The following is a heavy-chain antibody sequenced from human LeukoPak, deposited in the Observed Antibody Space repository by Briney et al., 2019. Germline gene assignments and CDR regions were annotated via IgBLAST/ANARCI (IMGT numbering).Heavy chain of an antibody. J-gene: IGHJ4*02. CDR3: AREHSILWWGASWGGQPFDY. CDR2: IYHSGST. V-gene: IGHV4-38-2*02. Sequence: PSETLSLTCTVSGYSISSGYYWGWIRQPPEKGLEWIGSIYHSGSTYYNPSLKSRVTISVDTSKNQFSLKLSSVTAADTAVYYCAREHSILWWGASWGGQPFDYWGQGTLVTVSS. D-gene: IGHD2-21*01. CDR1: GYSISSGYY.